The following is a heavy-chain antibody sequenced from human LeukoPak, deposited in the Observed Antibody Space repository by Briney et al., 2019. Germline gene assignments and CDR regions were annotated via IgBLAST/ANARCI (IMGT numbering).Heavy chain of an antibody. Sequence: GGSLRLSCGASGFTFSSYAMNWVRQAPGKGLEWVSAISGGGDSTYSADSVKGRFTISRDNSRNTLYLQMNSLRAEDTAVYYCAKGKDFHFYCYMDVWGKGTTVTVSS. CDR2: ISGGGDST. J-gene: IGHJ6*03. CDR1: GFTFSSYA. V-gene: IGHV3-23*01. CDR3: AKGKDFHFYCYMDV. D-gene: IGHD3-3*01.